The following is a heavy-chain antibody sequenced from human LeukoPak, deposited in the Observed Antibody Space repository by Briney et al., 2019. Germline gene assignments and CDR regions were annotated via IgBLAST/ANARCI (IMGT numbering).Heavy chain of an antibody. CDR1: GYRFISNY. Sequence: PSVNASPKASGYRFISNYIQWVRQAPGLGPEWMGWMHPGNGNTRYAEKFQGRVTMSRDTTINTAYMDLSSLRSDDTAVYYCAREGSYCVGGDCYSFEYSGQRTLITVSS. D-gene: IGHD2-21*02. CDR3: AREGSYCVGGDCYSFEY. CDR2: MHPGNGNT. J-gene: IGHJ4*02. V-gene: IGHV1-2*02.